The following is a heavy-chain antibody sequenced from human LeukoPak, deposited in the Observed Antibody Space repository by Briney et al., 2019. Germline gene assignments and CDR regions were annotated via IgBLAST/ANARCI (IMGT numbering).Heavy chain of an antibody. CDR1: GFHLNKNY. V-gene: IGHV3-53*01. CDR2: LYSGGTA. D-gene: IGHD2-15*01. J-gene: IGHJ4*02. CDR3: ARASTKSPLRFVLLYDH. Sequence: PGGSLSLSCTLSGFHLNKNYMGWVRQAPGKGLEWVSSLYSGGTAKYADSVKGRFTISRDDSKNTLYLQLDRLRAEDTAVYYCARASTKSPLRFVLLYDHWGQGTLVTVSS.